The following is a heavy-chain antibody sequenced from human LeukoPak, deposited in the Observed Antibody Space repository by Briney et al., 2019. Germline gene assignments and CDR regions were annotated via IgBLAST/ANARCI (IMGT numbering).Heavy chain of an antibody. Sequence: GGSLRLSCAASGFTFSSYAMHWVRQAPGKGLEWVAVISYDGSNKYYADSVKGRFTISRDNSKNTLYLQMNSLRAEDTAVYYCARLYSSSWYGYYYYYMDVWGKGTTVTVSS. D-gene: IGHD6-13*01. J-gene: IGHJ6*03. CDR3: ARLYSSSWYGYYYYYMDV. CDR1: GFTFSSYA. CDR2: ISYDGSNK. V-gene: IGHV3-30*04.